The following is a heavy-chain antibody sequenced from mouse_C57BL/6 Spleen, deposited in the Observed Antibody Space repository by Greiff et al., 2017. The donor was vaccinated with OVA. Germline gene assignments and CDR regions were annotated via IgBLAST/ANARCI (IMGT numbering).Heavy chain of an antibody. D-gene: IGHD1-3*01. CDR2: IDPETGGT. V-gene: IGHV1-15*01. CDR3: TREDNHYYAMDY. Sequence: VQLQESGAELVRPGASVTLSCKASGCTFTDYEMHWVKQTPVHGLEWIGAIDPETGGTAYYQKFKGKAILTADKSSSTAYMELRSLTSEDSAVYYCTREDNHYYAMDYWGQGTSVTVSS. CDR1: GCTFTDYE. J-gene: IGHJ4*01.